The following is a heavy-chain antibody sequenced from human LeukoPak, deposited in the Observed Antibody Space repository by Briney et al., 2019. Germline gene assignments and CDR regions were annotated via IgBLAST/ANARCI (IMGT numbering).Heavy chain of an antibody. CDR1: GYTFTSYA. Sequence: ASVKVSRKASGYTFTSYAMNWVRQAPGQGLEWMGWINTNTGNPTYAQGFTGRFVFSLDTSVSTAYLQISSLKAEDTAVYYCARDKYDILTGYYIDYWGQGTLVTVSS. CDR2: INTNTGNP. V-gene: IGHV7-4-1*02. CDR3: ARDKYDILTGYYIDY. D-gene: IGHD3-9*01. J-gene: IGHJ4*02.